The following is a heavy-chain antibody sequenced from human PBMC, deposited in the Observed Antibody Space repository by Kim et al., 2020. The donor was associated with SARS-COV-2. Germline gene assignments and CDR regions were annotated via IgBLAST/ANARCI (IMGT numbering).Heavy chain of an antibody. D-gene: IGHD6-19*01. Sequence: GSTNYNPSLKSRVTISVDTSKNQFSLKLSSVTAADTAVYYCARGAGRPEYWGQGTLVTVSS. CDR2: GST. CDR3: ARGAGRPEY. V-gene: IGHV4-34*01. J-gene: IGHJ4*02.